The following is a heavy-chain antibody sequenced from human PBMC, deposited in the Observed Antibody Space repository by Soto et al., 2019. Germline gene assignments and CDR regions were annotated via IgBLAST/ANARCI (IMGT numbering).Heavy chain of an antibody. V-gene: IGHV1-46*01. CDR1: GYTFTSYY. CDR3: ARPPYPRCINAVWYSLGY. D-gene: IGHD2-8*01. Sequence: QVQLVQSGAEVKKPGASVKISCKASGYTFTSYYMHWVRQAPGQGLEWMGIINPSGGSTNYAQKLQGRGAMTRDTSTSTVYMELNSLRSEDTAVYYCARPPYPRCINAVWYSLGYWGQGTLVTVSS. CDR2: INPSGGST. J-gene: IGHJ4*01.